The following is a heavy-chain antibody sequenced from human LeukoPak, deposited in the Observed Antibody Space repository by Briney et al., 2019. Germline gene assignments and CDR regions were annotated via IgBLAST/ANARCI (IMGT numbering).Heavy chain of an antibody. CDR3: ARDYRQYFGSGSHTQYFDH. CDR1: TFSTFYGNANY. J-gene: IGHJ4*02. V-gene: IGHV3-66*01. CDR2: LYPNGYT. D-gene: IGHD3-10*01. Sequence: GGSLRLSCEVSTFSTFYGNANYMSWVRQAPGQGLEWVAVLYPNGYTESADSVKGRFTISRDETKNTMYLHMNRLRVEDTAVYYCARDYRQYFGSGSHTQYFDHWGQGTLVTVSS.